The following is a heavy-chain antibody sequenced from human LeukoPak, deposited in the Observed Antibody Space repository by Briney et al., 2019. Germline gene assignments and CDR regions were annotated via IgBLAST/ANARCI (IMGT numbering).Heavy chain of an antibody. CDR3: ARNSHGYSSGWLQFNFNY. D-gene: IGHD6-19*01. J-gene: IGHJ4*02. CDR2: INAGHGNT. V-gene: IGHV1-3*01. CDR1: GYTFTNYA. Sequence: ASVKVSCKASGYTFTNYAIQWVRQAPGQRLEWMGWINAGHGNTKYSQKFQGRVTITRDTSTSTAYMELRSLRSDDTAVYYCARNSHGYSSGWLQFNFNYWGQGTLVTVSS.